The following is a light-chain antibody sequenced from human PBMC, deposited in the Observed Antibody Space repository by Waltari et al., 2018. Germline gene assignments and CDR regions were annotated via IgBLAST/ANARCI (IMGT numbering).Light chain of an antibody. V-gene: IGLV2-8*01. J-gene: IGLJ2*01. CDR1: RSDVAAYNY. Sequence: QSALTQPPSASGSPGQSITISSPGTRSDVAAYNYVPWYQPHPGKAPKIIIYEVNKRPSGVPDRFSGSKSGNTASLTVSGLQAEDEADYYCSSFAGAKELVFGGGTKLTVL. CDR3: SSFAGAKELV. CDR2: EVN.